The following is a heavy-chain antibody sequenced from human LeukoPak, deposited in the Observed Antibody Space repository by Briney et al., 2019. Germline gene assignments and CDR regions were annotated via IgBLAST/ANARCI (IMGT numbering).Heavy chain of an antibody. J-gene: IGHJ4*02. CDR3: ARGVVLRYFDWLPVDYYFDY. CDR2: INHSGST. V-gene: IGHV4-34*01. Sequence: SETLSLTCAVYGGSFSGYYWSWIRQPPGKGLEWIGEINHSGSTNYNPSLKSRVTISVGTSKNQFSLKLSSVTAADTAVYYCARGVVLRYFDWLPVDYYFDYWGQGTLVTVSS. D-gene: IGHD3-9*01. CDR1: GGSFSGYY.